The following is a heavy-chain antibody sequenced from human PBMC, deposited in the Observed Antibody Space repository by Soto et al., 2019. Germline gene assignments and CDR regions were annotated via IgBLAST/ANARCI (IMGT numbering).Heavy chain of an antibody. D-gene: IGHD5-12*01. CDR2: IRSKVDSYAT. J-gene: IGHJ4*02. CDR3: TRPDMATNAFDY. Sequence: EVQLVESGGGLVQPGGSLKLSCAASGFTFSGSDFHWVRQASGKGLEWVGRIRSKVDSYATAYAASVKDRFTISRDDSKNTAYLQMNSLKTEDTAVYYCTRPDMATNAFDYWGQGTLVTVSS. CDR1: GFTFSGSD. V-gene: IGHV3-73*02.